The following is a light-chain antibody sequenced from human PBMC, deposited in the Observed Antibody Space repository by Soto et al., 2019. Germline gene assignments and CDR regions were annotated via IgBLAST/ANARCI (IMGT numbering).Light chain of an antibody. V-gene: IGKV1-33*01. Sequence: DIQMTQSPSSLSASVGDRFTITSQASQDISNYLNWYQQKPGKAPKLLIYDASNLETGVPSRFSESGSGTDFTFTISSLQPEDIATYYCQQYDNLPYTFGQGTRLEI. CDR2: DAS. J-gene: IGKJ5*01. CDR3: QQYDNLPYT. CDR1: QDISNY.